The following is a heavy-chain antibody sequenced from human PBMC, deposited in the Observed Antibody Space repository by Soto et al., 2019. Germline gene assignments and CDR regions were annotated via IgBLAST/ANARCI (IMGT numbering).Heavy chain of an antibody. CDR3: ARATSYYDILTGYSYYFGY. CDR2: IKQDGSEK. Sequence: PGGSLRLSCAASGFTFSSYWMSWVRQAPGKGLEWVANIKQDGSEKYYVDSVKGRFTISRDNAKNSLYLQMNSLGAEDTAAYYCARATSYYDILTGYSYYFGYWGQGTLVTVSS. J-gene: IGHJ4*02. V-gene: IGHV3-7*03. CDR1: GFTFSSYW. D-gene: IGHD3-9*01.